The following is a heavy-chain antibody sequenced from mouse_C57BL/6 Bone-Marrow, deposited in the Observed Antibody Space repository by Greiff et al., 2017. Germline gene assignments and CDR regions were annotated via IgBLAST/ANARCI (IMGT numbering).Heavy chain of an antibody. D-gene: IGHD1-2*01. CDR3: ARYYGHWYFDV. J-gene: IGHJ1*03. V-gene: IGHV1-63*01. CDR2: IYPGGGYT. CDR1: GYTFTNYW. Sequence: QVQLQQSGAELVRPGTSVKMSCKASGYTFTNYWIGWAKQRPGHGLEWIGDIYPGGGYTNYNEKFKGKATLTADKSYSTAYMQFSSLTSEDSAIYYCARYYGHWYFDVWGTGTTVTVSS.